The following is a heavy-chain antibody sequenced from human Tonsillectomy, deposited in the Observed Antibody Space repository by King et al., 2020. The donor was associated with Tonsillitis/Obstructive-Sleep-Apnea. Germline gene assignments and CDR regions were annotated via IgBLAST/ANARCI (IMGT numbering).Heavy chain of an antibody. CDR1: GFTVSRNY. V-gene: IGHV3-66*04. J-gene: IGHJ5*02. D-gene: IGHD2-2*01. Sequence: VQLVESGGGLVQPGGSLRLSCAASGFTVSRNYMSWVRQAPGKGLEWVSVIYSGGSTYYADYVKGRFIISRDNSKNTVHLQMNTLRAEDTAFYYWARLVVPASSVSVWFDPWGQGTLVSVSS. CDR3: ARLVVPASSVSVWFDP. CDR2: IYSGGST.